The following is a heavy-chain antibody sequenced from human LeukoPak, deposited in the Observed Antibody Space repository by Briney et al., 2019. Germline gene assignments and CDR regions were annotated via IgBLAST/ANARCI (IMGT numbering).Heavy chain of an antibody. V-gene: IGHV3-23*01. D-gene: IGHD4-17*01. CDR2: ISDTGDST. CDR3: AKDPMTSVTTTAY. J-gene: IGHJ4*02. CDR1: GFTFSSYA. Sequence: GGSLRLSCTASGFTFSSYAVSWVRQAPGKGLEWVSSISDTGDSTYYADSVKGRFTISRDNSKNTLYLQMNSLRAEDAAVYYCAKDPMTSVTTTAYWGQGTLVTVSS.